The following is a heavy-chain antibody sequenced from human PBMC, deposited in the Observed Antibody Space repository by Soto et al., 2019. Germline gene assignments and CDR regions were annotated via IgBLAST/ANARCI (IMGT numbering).Heavy chain of an antibody. CDR3: ARESHDILAGPPWVWYFDV. V-gene: IGHV4-34*01. CDR1: GGPFSGYY. J-gene: IGHJ2*01. Sequence: QVQLQQWGAGPLRPLETLSLTCGVSGGPFSGYYWAWIRQSPGKGLEWIGEINDRGSINYNPSLKSRVIISVDTSKNHYSLTLRSVIAADTAVYYCARESHDILAGPPWVWYFDVWGRGTLVTVSS. D-gene: IGHD3-9*01. CDR2: INDRGSI.